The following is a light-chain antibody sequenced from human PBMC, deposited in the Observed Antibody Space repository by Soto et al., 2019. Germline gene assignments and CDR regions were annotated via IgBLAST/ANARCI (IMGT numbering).Light chain of an antibody. V-gene: IGLV2-11*01. Sequence: QSALTQPPSVSGSPGQSVTISCTGTSSDVGAYNYVSWYQQHPGKAPKVVIYDVTERPSGVPDRFSGSKSGNTASLTISGLQAEDEADYYCCSYAGSYSVLFGTGTKVTVL. CDR2: DVT. CDR1: SSDVGAYNY. J-gene: IGLJ1*01. CDR3: CSYAGSYSVL.